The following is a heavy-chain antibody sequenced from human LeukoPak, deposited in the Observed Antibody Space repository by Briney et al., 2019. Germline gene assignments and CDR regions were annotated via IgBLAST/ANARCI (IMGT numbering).Heavy chain of an antibody. CDR2: INPNSGGT. J-gene: IGHJ5*02. V-gene: IGHV1-2*02. CDR1: GYTFNGHY. D-gene: IGHD6-13*01. CDR3: ARQKYSSSWYVWFDP. Sequence: GASVKVSCKASGYTFNGHYMHWVRQAPGQGLEWMGWINPNSGGTNYAQKFQGRVTMTRDKSISTAYLQWSSLKASDTAMYYCARQKYSSSWYVWFDPWGQGTLVTVSS.